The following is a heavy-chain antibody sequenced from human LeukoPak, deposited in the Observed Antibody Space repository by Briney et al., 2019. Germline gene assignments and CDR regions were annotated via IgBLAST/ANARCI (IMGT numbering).Heavy chain of an antibody. CDR3: ARSVSGVWLFDY. J-gene: IGHJ4*02. D-gene: IGHD5/OR15-5a*01. Sequence: GGSLRLSCAASGFPFTVYPTYWVRQAPGKGLEWVSVSSSDETYKFYADSVRGRLTISRDNSKNRLYLQMSDLRAEDTAVYFCARSVSGVWLFDYWGRGTLVTVSS. V-gene: IGHV3-30-3*01. CDR1: GFPFTVYP. CDR2: SSSDETYK.